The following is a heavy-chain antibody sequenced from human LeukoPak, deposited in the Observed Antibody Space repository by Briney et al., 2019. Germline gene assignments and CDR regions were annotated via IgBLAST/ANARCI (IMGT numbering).Heavy chain of an antibody. CDR1: GGSISSSSYY. CDR2: IYYSGLT. J-gene: IGHJ5*02. Sequence: PSETLSLTCSVSGGSISSSSYYWGWIRQPPGMGLEWIGSIYYSGLTYCNSSLKSRATVSVDTSKNQFSLVLSSVTAADTAVYYCARRNGHSWDVGNWFDPWGPGTLVTVSS. D-gene: IGHD2-8*01. V-gene: IGHV4-39*01. CDR3: ARRNGHSWDVGNWFDP.